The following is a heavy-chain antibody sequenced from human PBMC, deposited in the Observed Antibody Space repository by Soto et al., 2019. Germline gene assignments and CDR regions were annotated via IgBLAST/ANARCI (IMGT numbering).Heavy chain of an antibody. CDR2: IYHSGST. CDR3: ARGVIDLWRAGNWFDP. Sequence: QLQLQESGSGLVKPSQTLSLTCAVSGGSISSGGYSWSWIRQPPGKGLEWIGYIYHSGSTYYNPSLKSRVTISVDRSKNQFSLKLSSVTAADTAVYYCARGVIDLWRAGNWFDPWGQGTLVTVSS. CDR1: GGSISSGGYS. D-gene: IGHD3-3*01. J-gene: IGHJ5*02. V-gene: IGHV4-30-2*01.